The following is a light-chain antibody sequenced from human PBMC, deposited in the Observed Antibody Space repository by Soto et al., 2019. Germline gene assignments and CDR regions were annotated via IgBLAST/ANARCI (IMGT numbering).Light chain of an antibody. J-gene: IGKJ4*02. CDR2: GAS. CDR1: QSVSSSY. Sequence: EIALTQSPGTLSLSPGERATLSCRASQSVSSSYLAWYQQKPGQAPRLLIYGASSRATGIPDRFSGSGSGTDFTLTISRLEPEDFAVYYCQQYGSSPGFGGGTKVEIK. V-gene: IGKV3-20*01. CDR3: QQYGSSPG.